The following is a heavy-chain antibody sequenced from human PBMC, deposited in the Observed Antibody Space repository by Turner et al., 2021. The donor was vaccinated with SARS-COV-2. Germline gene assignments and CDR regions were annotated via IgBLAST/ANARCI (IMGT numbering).Heavy chain of an antibody. J-gene: IGHJ2*01. CDR3: ARDTGDFDL. D-gene: IGHD3-10*01. CDR2: ISYDGINK. V-gene: IGHV3-30-3*01. CDR1: GFTFSSYT. Sequence: VQLVESGGGLVKPGGSLRLSCAASGFTFSSYTMHWVRQAPGKGLEWVAVISYDGINKYYEDSVKGRFTISRDNSKNTLYLLMNSLRAEDTAVYYCARDTGDFDLWGRGTLVTVSS.